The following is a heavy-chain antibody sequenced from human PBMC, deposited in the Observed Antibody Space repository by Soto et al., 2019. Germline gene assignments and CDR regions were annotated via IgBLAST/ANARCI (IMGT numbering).Heavy chain of an antibody. CDR1: GYSFTDYH. CDR2: INPKSGGT. J-gene: IGHJ6*02. Sequence: ASVKVSCKASGYSFTDYHIHWVRQAPGQGLEWLGRINPKSGGTSTAQKFQGWVTMTTDTSISTASMELTRLTSDDTAIYYCARGNSTDCSNGVCSFFYNHDMDVWGQGTTVTSP. D-gene: IGHD2-8*01. CDR3: ARGNSTDCSNGVCSFFYNHDMDV. V-gene: IGHV1-2*04.